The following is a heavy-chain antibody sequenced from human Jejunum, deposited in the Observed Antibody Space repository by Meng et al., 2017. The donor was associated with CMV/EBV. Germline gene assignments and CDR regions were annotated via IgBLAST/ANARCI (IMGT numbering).Heavy chain of an antibody. CDR1: GYPFPDSY. V-gene: IGHV1-2*02. J-gene: IGHJ4*02. CDR2: INPNTGGT. D-gene: IGHD6-6*01. CDR3: ARFIPAPQGGDY. Sequence: TASGYPFPDSYIHWVRQAPGQGLEWMGWINPNTGGTVSAQKFQGRVTMTRYTSISTAYMELSSLRSDDTAVYYCARFIPAPQGGDYWGQGTLVTVSS.